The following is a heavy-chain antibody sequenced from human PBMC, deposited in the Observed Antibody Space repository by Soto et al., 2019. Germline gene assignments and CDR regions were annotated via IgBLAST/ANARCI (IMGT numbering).Heavy chain of an antibody. Sequence: QLQLQESGPGLVKPSETLSLTCTVSGGSISSSSYYWGWIRQPPGKGLEWIGTIYYSGTTYHNPSPKSRGTISVDTSKNQVSLKLSSVTAAETAVYYCARLYYYDSSGYYPTLPFDPWGQGTLVTVSS. CDR1: GGSISSSSYY. J-gene: IGHJ5*02. V-gene: IGHV4-39*01. D-gene: IGHD3-22*01. CDR2: IYYSGTT. CDR3: ARLYYYDSSGYYPTLPFDP.